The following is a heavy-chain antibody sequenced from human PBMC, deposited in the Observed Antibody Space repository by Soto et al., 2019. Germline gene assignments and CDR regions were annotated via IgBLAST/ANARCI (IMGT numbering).Heavy chain of an antibody. Sequence: EVQLVESGGDLVQPGGSLRLCCAACGFTFSGYEMHWVRQGIGKGLEWVSGIGTSGDPYYPGSVKGRFTISRENAKKALYLQMNSRRAGDTAVYYCARGHSGYGSHWYFDLWGRGTLVTVSS. V-gene: IGHV3-13*05. CDR2: IGTSGDP. CDR1: GFTFSGYE. J-gene: IGHJ2*01. D-gene: IGHD5-12*01. CDR3: ARGHSGYGSHWYFDL.